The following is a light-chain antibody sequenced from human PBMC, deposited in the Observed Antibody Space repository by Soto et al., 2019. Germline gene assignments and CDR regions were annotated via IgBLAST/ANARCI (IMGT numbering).Light chain of an antibody. CDR3: QQYNSYSQFT. J-gene: IGKJ3*01. CDR1: ESIRAW. Sequence: DIQMTQSPSSLSASLGDRVTITCRASESIRAWLAWYQQKPGKAPKLLIYKASTLESGVPSRFSGSGSGTEFTLTISCLQPDDVATYYCQQYNSYSQFTFGPGTKVDIK. V-gene: IGKV1-5*03. CDR2: KAS.